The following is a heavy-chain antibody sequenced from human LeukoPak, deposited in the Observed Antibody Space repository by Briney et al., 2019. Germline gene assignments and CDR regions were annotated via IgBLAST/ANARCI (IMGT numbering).Heavy chain of an antibody. CDR1: GGTFSSYA. CDR3: ARSRITMVRERSLPRSAFDI. CDR2: IIPIFGTA. Sequence: GASVKVSCKASGGTFSSYAISWVRQAPGQGLEWMGGIIPIFGTANYAQKFQGSVTITADKSTSTAYMELSSLRSEDTAVYYCARSRITMVRERSLPRSAFDIWGQGTMVTVSS. J-gene: IGHJ3*02. V-gene: IGHV1-69*06. D-gene: IGHD3-10*01.